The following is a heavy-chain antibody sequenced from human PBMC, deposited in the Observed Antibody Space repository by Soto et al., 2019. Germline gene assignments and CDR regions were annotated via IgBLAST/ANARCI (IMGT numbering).Heavy chain of an antibody. V-gene: IGHV1-69*02. CDR1: GGTFSSYS. CDR3: ASQDPSGSSYVWWYFDL. D-gene: IGHD1-26*01. J-gene: IGHJ2*01. Sequence: SVKVSCKASGGTFSSYSISWVRQSPGQGLEWMGRIIPILGIANYAQKFQGRVTITADKSTSTAYMELSSLRSEDTAVYYCASQDPSGSSYVWWYFDLWGRGTLVTVSS. CDR2: IIPILGIA.